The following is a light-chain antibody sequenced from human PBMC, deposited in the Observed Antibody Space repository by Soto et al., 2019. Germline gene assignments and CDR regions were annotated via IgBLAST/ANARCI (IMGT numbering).Light chain of an antibody. CDR3: SSYTSSSTLHV. J-gene: IGLJ1*01. V-gene: IGLV2-14*01. CDR1: SSDVGGYNY. CDR2: EVT. Sequence: QSALTQPASVSGSPGQSITISCTGTSSDVGGYNYVSWYQQHPGKAPKLMISEVTNRPSGVSNRFSGSKSGSTASLTISGVQPEDEADYYCSSYTSSSTLHVFGTGTKLTVL.